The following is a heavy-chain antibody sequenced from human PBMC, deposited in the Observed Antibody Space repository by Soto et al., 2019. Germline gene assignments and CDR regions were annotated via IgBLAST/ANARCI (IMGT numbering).Heavy chain of an antibody. Sequence: QVQLQESGPGLVKPSQTLSLTCTVSGSSISSGGYYWSRIRQHPGKGLEWIGYIYYSGSTYYNPSLKSRVTISVDTSKNQFSLKLSCVTAADTAVYYCARVFGFGGMDVWGQGTTVTVSS. CDR1: GSSISSGGYY. V-gene: IGHV4-31*03. D-gene: IGHD3-10*01. CDR3: ARVFGFGGMDV. CDR2: IYYSGST. J-gene: IGHJ6*02.